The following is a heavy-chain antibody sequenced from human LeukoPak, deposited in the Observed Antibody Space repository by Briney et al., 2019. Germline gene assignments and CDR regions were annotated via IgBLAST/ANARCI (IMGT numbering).Heavy chain of an antibody. CDR1: GGSISRNSDY. CDR2: IYYGGST. Sequence: SETLSLNCTVSGGSISRNSDYWGWIRQPPGKGLEWIGSIYYGGSTYYNPSLKSRVTISVDTSKNQFSLKLSSVTAADTAVYYCARALDYYYYGMDVWGQGTLVTVSS. V-gene: IGHV4-39*07. J-gene: IGHJ6*02. CDR3: ARALDYYYYGMDV.